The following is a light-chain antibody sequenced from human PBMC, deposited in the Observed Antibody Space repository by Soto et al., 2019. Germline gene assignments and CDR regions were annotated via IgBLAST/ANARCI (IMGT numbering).Light chain of an antibody. V-gene: IGKV1-5*03. CDR3: QHYESYTWT. CDR1: QSISDW. CDR2: KTS. J-gene: IGKJ1*01. Sequence: DIQMTQSPSILSASVGDRVTITCRASQSISDWLAWFQQKPGKAPKLLIYKTSSLESGVPSRFSGSGSGTEFTLSISSLQPDDFATYYCQHYESYTWTFGQGTKVEIK.